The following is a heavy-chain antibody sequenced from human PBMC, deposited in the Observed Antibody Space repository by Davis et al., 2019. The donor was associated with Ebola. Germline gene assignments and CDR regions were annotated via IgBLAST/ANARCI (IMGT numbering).Heavy chain of an antibody. CDR3: ARDLGAAAGTGGDY. Sequence: SVKVSCKASGYTFTSYGISWVRQAPGQGLEWMGRIIPILGIANYAQKFQGRVTITADKSTSTAYMELSSLRSEDTAVYYCARDLGAAAGTGGDYWGQGTLVTVSS. CDR1: GYTFTSYG. J-gene: IGHJ4*02. D-gene: IGHD6-13*01. CDR2: IIPILGIA. V-gene: IGHV1-69*04.